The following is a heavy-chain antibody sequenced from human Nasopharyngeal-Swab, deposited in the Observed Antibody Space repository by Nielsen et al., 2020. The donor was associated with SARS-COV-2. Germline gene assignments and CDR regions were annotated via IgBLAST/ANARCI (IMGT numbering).Heavy chain of an antibody. CDR3: VRGSYGHYDS. D-gene: IGHD4-17*01. CDR2: ISPTSDYI. V-gene: IGHV3-21*06. CDR1: GFTFSSYT. J-gene: IGHJ5*01. Sequence: GGSLRLSCAASGFTFSSYTMNWVRQAPGKGLEWVSSISPTSDYIYYAESVKGRFTISRDKAKNSLFLQMYSLRAEETAIYYCVRGSYGHYDSWGQGALITVSS.